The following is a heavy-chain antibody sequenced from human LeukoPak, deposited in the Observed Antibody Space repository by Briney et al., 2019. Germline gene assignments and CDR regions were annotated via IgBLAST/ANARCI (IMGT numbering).Heavy chain of an antibody. J-gene: IGHJ6*02. D-gene: IGHD2-2*01. V-gene: IGHV3-74*01. CDR3: ARDEDCSSTSCYEAPYYYYYGMDV. CDR1: GFNISDYW. CDR2: INSDGSST. Sequence: GGSLRLSCAASGFNISDYWMHWVRQAPGKGLVWVSRINSDGSSTSYADSVKGRFTISRDNAKNTLYLQMNSLRAEDTAVYYCARDEDCSSTSCYEAPYYYYYGMDVWGQGTTVTVSS.